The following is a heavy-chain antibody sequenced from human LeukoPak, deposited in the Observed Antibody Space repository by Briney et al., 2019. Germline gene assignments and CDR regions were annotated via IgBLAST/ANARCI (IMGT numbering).Heavy chain of an antibody. V-gene: IGHV3-30*04. CDR1: GFTFSSYA. Sequence: GRSLRLSCAASGFTFSSYAMPWARQAPGKGLEWVAVISYDGSNKYYADSVKGRFTISRDNSKNTLYLQMNNLRAEDTAVYYCARDSRYCGGDCPVYYYGMDVWGQGTTVTVSS. CDR2: ISYDGSNK. CDR3: ARDSRYCGGDCPVYYYGMDV. D-gene: IGHD2-21*02. J-gene: IGHJ6*02.